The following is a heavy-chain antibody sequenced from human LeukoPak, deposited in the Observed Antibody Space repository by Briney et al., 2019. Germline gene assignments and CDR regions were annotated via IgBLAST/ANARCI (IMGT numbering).Heavy chain of an antibody. D-gene: IGHD2-15*01. V-gene: IGHV3-74*01. CDR3: ARDASPGYFDL. J-gene: IGHJ2*01. Sequence: GGSLRLSCAVSGFTFSSYWMHWVRHGPGKGLAWVSRITSDGSATDYADSVKGRFTISRDNAKNTLYLHMDSLRAEDTAVYYCARDASPGYFDLWGRGTLVTVSS. CDR1: GFTFSSYW. CDR2: ITSDGSAT.